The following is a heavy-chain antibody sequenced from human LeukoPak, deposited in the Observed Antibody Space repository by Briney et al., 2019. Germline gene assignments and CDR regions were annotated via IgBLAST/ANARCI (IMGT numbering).Heavy chain of an antibody. Sequence: GGSLRLSCAASGFTVSSNYMSWVRQAPGKGLEWVSVIYSGGSTYYADSVKGRFTISRDNSKNTLYLQMNSLRAEDTAVYYCAGDLTSTTMAAYYFDYWGQGTLVTVSS. CDR1: GFTVSSNY. J-gene: IGHJ4*02. D-gene: IGHD5-18*01. CDR2: IYSGGST. CDR3: AGDLTSTTMAAYYFDY. V-gene: IGHV3-66*02.